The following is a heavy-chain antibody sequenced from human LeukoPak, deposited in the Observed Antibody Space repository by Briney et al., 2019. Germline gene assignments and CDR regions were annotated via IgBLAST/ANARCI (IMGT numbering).Heavy chain of an antibody. J-gene: IGHJ1*01. CDR2: INPSGGRT. CDR1: GYTFTSYF. V-gene: IGHV1-46*01. Sequence: AASVKVSCKAFGYTFTSYFLHWVRQAPGQGFEWMGIINPSGGRTSYAQKFQGGVTMTRDMSTSTVFMELSRLRSEDTAVYYCARWGSDDSSGYLQHWAQGTLVTVSS. D-gene: IGHD3-22*01. CDR3: ARWGSDDSSGYLQH.